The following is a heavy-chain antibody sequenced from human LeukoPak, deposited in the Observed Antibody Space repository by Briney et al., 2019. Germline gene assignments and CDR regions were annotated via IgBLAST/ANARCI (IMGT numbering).Heavy chain of an antibody. CDR3: ARGRYYDSYDAFDI. V-gene: IGHV4-59*01. D-gene: IGHD3-22*01. Sequence: MPSETLSLXCTVSGGSISSYYWSWIRQPPGKGLEWIGYIYYSGSTNYNPSLKSRVTISVDTSKNQFSLKLSSVTAADTAVYYCARGRYYDSYDAFDIWGQGTMVTVSS. CDR2: IYYSGST. CDR1: GGSISSYY. J-gene: IGHJ3*02.